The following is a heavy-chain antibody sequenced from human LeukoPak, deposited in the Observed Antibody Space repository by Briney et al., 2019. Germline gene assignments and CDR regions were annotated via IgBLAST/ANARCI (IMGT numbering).Heavy chain of an antibody. V-gene: IGHV4-61*02. CDR2: IYTSGST. CDR3: ARYPTYDSSGRHY. D-gene: IGHD3-22*01. J-gene: IGHJ4*02. Sequence: SETLSLTCTVSGGSISSGSYDWSWIRQTAGKGLEWIGRIYTSGSTNYNPSLKSRVTISVDTSKNQFSLKLSPVTAADTAVYYCARYPTYDSSGRHYWGQGTLVTVSS. CDR1: GGSISSGSYD.